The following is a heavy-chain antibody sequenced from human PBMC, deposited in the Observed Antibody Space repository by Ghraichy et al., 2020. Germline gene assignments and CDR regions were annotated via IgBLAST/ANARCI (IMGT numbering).Heavy chain of an antibody. CDR3: ARGREATIYYFDS. Sequence: ESLNISCGASGFTFSSYWMHWVRQAPGKGLVWVARINSDGSSTSYADSVKGRFTISRDNAKNTVYLQMNSLGAEDTAVYYCARGREATIYYFDSWGQGTLVTVSS. D-gene: IGHD5-24*01. J-gene: IGHJ4*02. CDR1: GFTFSSYW. V-gene: IGHV3-74*01. CDR2: INSDGSST.